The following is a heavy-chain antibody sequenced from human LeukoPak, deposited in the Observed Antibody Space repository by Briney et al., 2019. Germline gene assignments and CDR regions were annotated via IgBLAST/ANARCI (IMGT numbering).Heavy chain of an antibody. CDR1: GFTFSSYA. CDR2: ISGSGGST. J-gene: IGHJ4*02. Sequence: GGSLRLSCAASGFTFSSYAMSWVRQAPGKGLEWVSAISGSGGSTYYADSVKGRFTISRDNSKNTLYLQMNSLRAEDTAVYYCAKDDTTIIVVVPAAFDYGGQGTLFPVS. V-gene: IGHV3-23*01. D-gene: IGHD2-2*01. CDR3: AKDDTTIIVVVPAAFDY.